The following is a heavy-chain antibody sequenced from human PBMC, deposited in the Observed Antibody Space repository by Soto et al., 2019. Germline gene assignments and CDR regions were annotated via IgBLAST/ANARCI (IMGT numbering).Heavy chain of an antibody. D-gene: IGHD1-20*01. CDR3: TRDPPPYIKGDTSWFDP. J-gene: IGHJ5*02. CDR1: VAGVASNRAA. V-gene: IGHV6-1*01. Sequence: TLSLTCDISVAGVASNRAACTWITPSPSRVLERLGRTYYMSKWYHDYAVSVKSRITINPDTSKNQFSLQLNSVTPEDAAVYYCTRDPPPYIKGDTSWFDPWGQGTLVTVSS. CDR2: TYYMSKWYH.